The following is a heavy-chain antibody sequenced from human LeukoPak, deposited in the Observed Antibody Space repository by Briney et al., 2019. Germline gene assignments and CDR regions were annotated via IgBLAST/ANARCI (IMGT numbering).Heavy chain of an antibody. CDR3: VRESVRDYYFDY. D-gene: IGHD3-10*02. Sequence: PGGSLRLSCTGSGFRFGGYALSWVRQAPGEGLEWVGFIRSKALYGTSEYAASVEGRFTISRDDSNSIAYLQMNSLKTEDTAVYFCVRESVRDYYFDYWGQGTLVTVYS. CDR2: IRSKALYGTS. J-gene: IGHJ4*02. CDR1: GFRFGGYA. V-gene: IGHV3-49*04.